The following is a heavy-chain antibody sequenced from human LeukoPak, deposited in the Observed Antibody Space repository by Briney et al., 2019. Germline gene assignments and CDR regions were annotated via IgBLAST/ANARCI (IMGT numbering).Heavy chain of an antibody. J-gene: IGHJ4*02. Sequence: PGGSLRLSCAASGFTFSSYAMSWVRQAPGKGLEWVSAISGSGGSTYYADSVKGRFTISRDNSKNTLYLQMNSLRAEDTAVYYCAKDRRGYCSSTSCSPSDYWGQGTLVTVSS. D-gene: IGHD2-2*01. V-gene: IGHV3-23*01. CDR2: ISGSGGST. CDR1: GFTFSSYA. CDR3: AKDRRGYCSSTSCSPSDY.